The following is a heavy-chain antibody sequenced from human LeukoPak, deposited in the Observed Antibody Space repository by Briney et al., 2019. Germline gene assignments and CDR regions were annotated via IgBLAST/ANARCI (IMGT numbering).Heavy chain of an antibody. CDR1: GYTFTNYD. Sequence: TVNVSCKASGYTFTNYDINWVRQATEQGLEWMGWMSPNSGNTGYAQKFQGRVTMTRDTSITTAYMELTNLRSEDTATYYCVRAPPNWGFNFWGQGTLVTVSS. J-gene: IGHJ5*01. D-gene: IGHD1-1*01. CDR2: MSPNSGNT. V-gene: IGHV1-8*01. CDR3: VRAPPNWGFNF.